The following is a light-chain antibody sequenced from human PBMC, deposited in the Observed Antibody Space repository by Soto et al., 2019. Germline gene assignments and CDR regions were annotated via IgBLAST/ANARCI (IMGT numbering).Light chain of an antibody. V-gene: IGKV3-20*01. CDR1: QSVSSSY. CDR3: QQYGSSPVT. J-gene: IGKJ1*01. Sequence: EIVLTQSPGTLSLSPGERATLSCRASQSVSSSYLDWYQQKPGQAPSLLISDASSRATGIPDRFSGSGSGTDFTLTISRLEPEDFAVYYCQQYGSSPVTFGQGTKVEIK. CDR2: DAS.